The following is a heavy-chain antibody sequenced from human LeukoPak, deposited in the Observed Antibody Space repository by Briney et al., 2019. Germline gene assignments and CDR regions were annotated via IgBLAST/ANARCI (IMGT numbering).Heavy chain of an antibody. CDR2: IYYSGST. CDR3: ARTSCSSWSCYFDY. Sequence: SETLSLTCTVSGGSISSYYWSWIRQPPGKGLEWIGYIYYSGSTNYNPSLKSRVTISVDTSKNQFSLKLSSVTAADTAVYYCARTSCSSWSCYFDYWGQGTLVTVSS. V-gene: IGHV4-59*01. D-gene: IGHD6-13*01. J-gene: IGHJ4*02. CDR1: GGSISSYY.